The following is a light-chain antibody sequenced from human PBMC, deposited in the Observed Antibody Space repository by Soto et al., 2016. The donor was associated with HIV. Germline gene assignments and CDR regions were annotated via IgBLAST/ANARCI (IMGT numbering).Light chain of an antibody. J-gene: IGKJ4*01. CDR1: QGISTY. CDR3: QQLNSYPPT. CDR2: VAS. V-gene: IGKV1-9*01. Sequence: IQMTQSPSLLSASVGDRVAISCRASQGISTYLAWYQHKPGKAPKLLISVASTLQSGVPSRFSASGSGTEFTLTIGSLQPEDFATYYCQQLNSYPPTFGGGTKVEIK.